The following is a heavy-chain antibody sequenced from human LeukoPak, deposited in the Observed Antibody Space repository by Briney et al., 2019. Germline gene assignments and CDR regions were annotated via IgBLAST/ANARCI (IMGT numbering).Heavy chain of an antibody. CDR2: ISAYNGNT. D-gene: IGHD5-18*01. Sequence: ASVKASCNAAGYTFTSYGISWVRQAPGQGLEWRGWISAYNGNTNYAQKLQGRVTSTSTAYMELRSLRSADTAVCYCARDRVDTAMVPDYWGQGTLVTVSS. CDR1: GYTFTSYG. CDR3: ARDRVDTAMVPDY. V-gene: IGHV1-18*04. J-gene: IGHJ4*02.